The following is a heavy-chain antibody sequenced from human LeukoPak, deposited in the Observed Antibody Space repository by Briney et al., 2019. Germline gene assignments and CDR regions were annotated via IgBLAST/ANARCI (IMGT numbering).Heavy chain of an antibody. Sequence: PGGSLRLSCAASGFTFSDSAMSWVRQAPGKGLEWVSSISSSSSYIYYADSVKGRFTISRDNAKNSLYLQMNSLRAEDTAVYYCAVSGYSYFDYWGQGTLVTVSS. CDR3: AVSGYSYFDY. CDR2: ISSSSSYI. V-gene: IGHV3-21*01. CDR1: GFTFSDSA. J-gene: IGHJ4*02. D-gene: IGHD5-18*01.